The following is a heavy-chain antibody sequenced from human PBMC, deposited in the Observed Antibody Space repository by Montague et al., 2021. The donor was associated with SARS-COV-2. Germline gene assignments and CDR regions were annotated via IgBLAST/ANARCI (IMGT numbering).Heavy chain of an antibody. J-gene: IGHJ4*02. V-gene: IGHV3-20*01. Sequence: AYGDSVKGRFIISRDNAKNTLYLQMNSLRVEDTAFYHCSRGGGMIRGVVDFWGQGILVSVSS. CDR3: SRGGGMIRGVVDF. D-gene: IGHD3-10*01.